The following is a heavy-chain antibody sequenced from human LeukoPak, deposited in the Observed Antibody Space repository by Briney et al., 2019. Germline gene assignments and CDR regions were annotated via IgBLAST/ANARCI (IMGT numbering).Heavy chain of an antibody. CDR2: ISAYNGNT. CDR3: ARGLMGATRAKDY. V-gene: IGHV1-18*01. D-gene: IGHD1-26*01. CDR1: GYTFTSYG. Sequence: VASVNVSCTASGYTFTSYGISWVRQAPGQGREWMGWISAYNGNTNYAQKLQGRVTMTTDTSTSTAYMELRSLRSDDTAVYYCARGLMGATRAKDYWGQGTLVAVSS. J-gene: IGHJ4*02.